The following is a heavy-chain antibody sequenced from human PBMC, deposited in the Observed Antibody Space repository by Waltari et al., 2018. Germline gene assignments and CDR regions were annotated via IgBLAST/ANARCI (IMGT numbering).Heavy chain of an antibody. D-gene: IGHD3-16*02. CDR3: ARMITFGGVIVIGGVGAFDI. J-gene: IGHJ3*02. Sequence: QVQLQESGPGLVKPSQTLSLTCTVSGGSISSGSYYWSWIRQPAGKGLEWIGYIYTSGRPNYNPSLKSRVTISVDTSKNQFSLKLSSVTAADTAVYYCARMITFGGVIVIGGVGAFDIWGQGTMVTVSS. CDR2: IYTSGRP. CDR1: GGSISSGSYY. V-gene: IGHV4-61*09.